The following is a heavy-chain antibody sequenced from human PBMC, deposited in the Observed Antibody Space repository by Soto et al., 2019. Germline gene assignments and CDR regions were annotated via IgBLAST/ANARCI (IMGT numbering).Heavy chain of an antibody. Sequence: SETLSLTCTVSGVSISSSSYYWGWIRQPPGKGLEWIGSIYYSGSTYYNPSLKSRVTISVDTSKNQFSLKLSSVTAADTAVYYCARGQVVAAQHWGQGTLVTVSS. V-gene: IGHV4-39*07. CDR3: ARGQVVAAQH. CDR2: IYYSGST. J-gene: IGHJ4*02. CDR1: GVSISSSSYY. D-gene: IGHD2-15*01.